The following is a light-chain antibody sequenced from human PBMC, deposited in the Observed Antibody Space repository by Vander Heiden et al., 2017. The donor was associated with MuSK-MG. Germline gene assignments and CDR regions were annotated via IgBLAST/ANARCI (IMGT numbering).Light chain of an antibody. V-gene: IGLV2-11*01. CDR1: RSDIGGYNY. CDR3: FSYAGRYTLAV. J-gene: IGLJ2*01. Sequence: QSALTQPRSVSGSPGQSVTISCTGTRSDIGGYNYVSWYQQHPGKAPKLMIYDVSKRPSGVPDRFSGSKSGNTASLTISGLQAEDEADYYCFSYAGRYTLAVFGGGTNLAV. CDR2: DVS.